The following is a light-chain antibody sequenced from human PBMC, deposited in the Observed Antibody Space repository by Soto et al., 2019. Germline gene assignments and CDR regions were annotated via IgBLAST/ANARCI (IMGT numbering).Light chain of an antibody. CDR1: QNIRSY. Sequence: DIQMTQSPSSLSASVGDRVTIPCRASQNIRSYLNWYQQKPGKAPQLLIYATSSLQTGVPSRFSASGSGTDFSLVISDLQPEDSATYYCQQGYSSRWTSGRGTKVDIK. CDR3: QQGYSSRWT. V-gene: IGKV1-39*01. CDR2: ATS. J-gene: IGKJ1*01.